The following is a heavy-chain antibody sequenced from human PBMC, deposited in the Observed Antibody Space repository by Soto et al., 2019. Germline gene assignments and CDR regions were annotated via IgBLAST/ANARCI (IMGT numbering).Heavy chain of an antibody. Sequence: SETLSLTCTVSGGSISSYYWSWIRQPPGKGLEWIGYIYYSGSTNYNPSLKSRVTISVDTSKNQFSLKLSSVTAADTAVYYCARGPIVVVPAATRGEDYYYYYGMDVWGQGTTVTVSS. D-gene: IGHD2-2*01. CDR3: ARGPIVVVPAATRGEDYYYYYGMDV. CDR2: IYYSGST. V-gene: IGHV4-59*12. CDR1: GGSISSYY. J-gene: IGHJ6*02.